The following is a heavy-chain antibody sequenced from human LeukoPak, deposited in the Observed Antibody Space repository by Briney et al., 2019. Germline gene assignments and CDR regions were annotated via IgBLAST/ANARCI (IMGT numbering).Heavy chain of an antibody. CDR2: ITASGGST. D-gene: IGHD1-1*01. V-gene: IGHV3-23*01. Sequence: GGSLRLSCASSGFTFNNYAMTWVRQAPGKGLEWVSSITASGGSTYCADSVKGRVTISRDNSKNTLYLQMSSLRAEDTAVYYCARDYPTSGIVTIFDCWGQGTLVTVSS. CDR3: ARDYPTSGIVTIFDC. J-gene: IGHJ4*02. CDR1: GFTFNNYA.